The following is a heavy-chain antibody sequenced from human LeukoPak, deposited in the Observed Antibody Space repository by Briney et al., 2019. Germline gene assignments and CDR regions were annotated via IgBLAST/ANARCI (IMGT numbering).Heavy chain of an antibody. Sequence: ASVKVSCKASGYTFTGYYMHWVRQAPGQGLEWMGWINPNSGGTNYAQKFQGRVTMTRDTSISTAYMELSRLRSDGTAVYYCARENGYLDAFDIWGQGTMVTVSS. CDR3: ARENGYLDAFDI. V-gene: IGHV1-2*02. J-gene: IGHJ3*02. CDR1: GYTFTGYY. CDR2: INPNSGGT. D-gene: IGHD5-24*01.